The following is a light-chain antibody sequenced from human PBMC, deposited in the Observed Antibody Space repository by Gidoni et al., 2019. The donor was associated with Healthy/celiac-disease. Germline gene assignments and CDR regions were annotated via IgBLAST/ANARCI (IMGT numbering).Light chain of an antibody. CDR1: SSDVGGYNY. CDR3: CSYAGSYTLV. Sequence: SALTQPRSVSGSPGQSVTISCTGTSSDVGGYNYVSWYQQHPGKAPKLMIYDVSKRPSGVPDRFSGSKSGNTASLTISGLQAEDEAAYYCCSYAGSYTLVFGGGTKLTVL. V-gene: IGLV2-11*01. CDR2: DVS. J-gene: IGLJ2*01.